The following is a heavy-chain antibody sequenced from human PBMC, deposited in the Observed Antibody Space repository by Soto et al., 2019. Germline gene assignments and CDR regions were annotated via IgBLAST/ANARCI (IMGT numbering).Heavy chain of an antibody. Sequence: EVQLVESGGGLVKPGESLRLSCAASGLTMTNAWMTWVRQAPGKGLEWIGHVKSESDGGTTEYSKGGKGKFTMSRDGSKNPLEPQMSSPRTEDTAMYYCTTKNGYTAPTEYWGQGTIVTVSS. CDR3: TTKNGYTAPTEY. J-gene: IGHJ4*02. V-gene: IGHV3-15*01. D-gene: IGHD3-16*01. CDR1: GLTMTNAW. CDR2: VKSESDGGTT.